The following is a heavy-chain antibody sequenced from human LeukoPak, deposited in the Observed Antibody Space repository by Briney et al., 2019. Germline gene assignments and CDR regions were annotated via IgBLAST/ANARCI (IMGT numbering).Heavy chain of an antibody. V-gene: IGHV4-59*12. J-gene: IGHJ4*02. CDR2: IYYTGTT. CDR3: ARLGYCSSTSCYRRGYFDY. CDR1: GGSLNTYY. Sequence: SETLSLTCTVSGGSLNTYYWNWIRQAPGKALEWIGYIYYTGTTYYNPSLESRVTMSVDTSKNHFSLKLSSVTAADTAVYYCARLGYCSSTSCYRRGYFDYWGQGTLVTVSS. D-gene: IGHD2-2*02.